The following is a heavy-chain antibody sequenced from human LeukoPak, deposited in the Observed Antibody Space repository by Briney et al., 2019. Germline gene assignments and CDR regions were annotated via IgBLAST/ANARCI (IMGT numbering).Heavy chain of an antibody. V-gene: IGHV3-48*03. J-gene: IGHJ2*01. Sequence: GGSLRLSCAASGLTFSSSEMNWVRQAPGKGLEWICYISSRGGTIYHADSVKGRFTVSRDNAKNSLYLQMNSLRAGDTAVYYCARTPEKSLNAPYWYFDLWGRGTLVTVSS. D-gene: IGHD1-14*01. CDR2: ISSRGGTI. CDR3: ARTPEKSLNAPYWYFDL. CDR1: GLTFSSSE.